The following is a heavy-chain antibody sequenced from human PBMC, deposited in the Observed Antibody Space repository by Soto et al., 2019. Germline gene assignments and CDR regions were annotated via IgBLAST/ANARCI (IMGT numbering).Heavy chain of an antibody. V-gene: IGHV5-51*01. Sequence: PGESLKISCKGSGYSFTSYWIGWVRQMPGKGLEWMGIIYPGDSDTRYSPSFQGQVTISADKSISTAYRQWSSLKASDTAMYYCARLCRAARRGEGYFDYWGQGTLVTVSS. CDR1: GYSFTSYW. CDR3: ARLCRAARRGEGYFDY. D-gene: IGHD6-6*01. CDR2: IYPGDSDT. J-gene: IGHJ4*02.